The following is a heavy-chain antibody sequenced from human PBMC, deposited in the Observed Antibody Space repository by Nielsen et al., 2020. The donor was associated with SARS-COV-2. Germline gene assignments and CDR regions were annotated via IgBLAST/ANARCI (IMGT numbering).Heavy chain of an antibody. J-gene: IGHJ4*02. CDR3: ATGWLPNPFDY. Sequence: ASVKVSCKASGGTCSSYAISGGRQAPGQGLEWMGWISAYNGNTNYAQKLQGRVTMTTDTSTSTAYMELRSLRSDDTAVYYGATGWLPNPFDYWGQGTLVTVSS. CDR1: GGTCSSYA. CDR2: ISAYNGNT. D-gene: IGHD5-24*01. V-gene: IGHV1-18*01.